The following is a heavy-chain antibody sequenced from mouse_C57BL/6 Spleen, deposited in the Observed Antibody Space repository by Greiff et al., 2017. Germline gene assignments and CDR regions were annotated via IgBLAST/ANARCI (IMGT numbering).Heavy chain of an antibody. CDR2: ISYDGSN. V-gene: IGHV3-6*01. D-gene: IGHD2-5*01. Sequence: EVQLQQSGPGLVKPSQSLSLTCSVTGYSITSGYYWNWIRQFPGNKLEWMGYISYDGSNNYNPSLKNRISITRDTSKNQFFLKLNSVTTEDTATYYCARAGSNYEGWFAYWGQGTLVTVSA. CDR3: ARAGSNYEGWFAY. J-gene: IGHJ3*01. CDR1: GYSITSGYY.